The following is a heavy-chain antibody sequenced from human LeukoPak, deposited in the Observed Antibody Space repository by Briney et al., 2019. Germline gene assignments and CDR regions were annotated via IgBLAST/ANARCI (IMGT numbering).Heavy chain of an antibody. Sequence: SETLSLTCTVSGGSLSSSSYYWGWIRQPPGKGLEWIGEIYHSGSTNYNPSLKSRVTISVDKSKNRFSLKLSSVTAADTAVYYCARDSAGYSSSWYVTRTGIAYWGQGTLVTISS. V-gene: IGHV4-39*07. CDR3: ARDSAGYSSSWYVTRTGIAY. CDR2: IYHSGST. J-gene: IGHJ4*02. D-gene: IGHD6-13*01. CDR1: GGSLSSSSYY.